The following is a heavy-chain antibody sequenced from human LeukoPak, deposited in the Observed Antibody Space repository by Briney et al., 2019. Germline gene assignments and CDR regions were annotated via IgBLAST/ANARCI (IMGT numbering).Heavy chain of an antibody. CDR2: ISYDGSNK. V-gene: IGHV3-30-3*01. Sequence: PGGSLRLSCAASGFTFSSYAMHWVRQAPGKGLEWVAVISYDGSNKYYADSVKGRFTISRDNSKNTLYLQMNSLRAEDTAVYYCARELIAVAVHYGVFDYWGQGTLVTVSS. J-gene: IGHJ4*02. CDR3: ARELIAVAVHYGVFDY. D-gene: IGHD6-19*01. CDR1: GFTFSSYA.